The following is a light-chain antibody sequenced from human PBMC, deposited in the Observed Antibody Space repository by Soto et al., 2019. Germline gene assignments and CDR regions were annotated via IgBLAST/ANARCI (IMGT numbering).Light chain of an antibody. J-gene: IGLJ1*01. CDR2: EVS. V-gene: IGLV2-14*01. CDR3: RPYTGGSTLGV. Sequence: QSALTQPASVSGSPGQSITISCTGTSSDVGGYNYVSWYQQHPGKAPKLMIYEVSNRPSGVSNRFSGSQSGNTASLTISGLQAEDEADYYCRPYTGGSTLGVFGTGTKLTVL. CDR1: SSDVGGYNY.